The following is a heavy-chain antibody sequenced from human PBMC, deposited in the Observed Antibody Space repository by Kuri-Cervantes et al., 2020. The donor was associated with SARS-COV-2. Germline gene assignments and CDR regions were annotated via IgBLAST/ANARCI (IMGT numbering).Heavy chain of an antibody. V-gene: IGHV2-70*11. CDR2: IGWHDDE. CDR3: ARTQDYYYMDV. Sequence: SGPTLVKPTQTLTLTCTFSGFPLNATGMYVTWIRQPPGKALEWLARIGWHDDEYYSTSLKTRLTISKDTSKNQVVLTMTNMDPVDTGTYYCARTQDYYYMDVWGTGTTVTVSS. J-gene: IGHJ6*03. CDR1: GFPLNATGMY.